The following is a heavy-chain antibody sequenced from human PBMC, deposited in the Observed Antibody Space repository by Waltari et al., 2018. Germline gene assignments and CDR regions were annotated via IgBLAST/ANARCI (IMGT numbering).Heavy chain of an antibody. D-gene: IGHD3-22*01. Sequence: QVQLVESGGGVVQPGRSLSLSCAASDFTFRSYAIPWVRQAPGKGLEWVAVISYNERNIYYVDSVKGRFIISRDNSRKMLYLQMNSLRTEDTAVYYCARDYCDRTNCHGMDVWGQGTTVTVSS. CDR2: ISYNERNI. V-gene: IGHV3-30*04. J-gene: IGHJ6*02. CDR3: ARDYCDRTNCHGMDV. CDR1: DFTFRSYA.